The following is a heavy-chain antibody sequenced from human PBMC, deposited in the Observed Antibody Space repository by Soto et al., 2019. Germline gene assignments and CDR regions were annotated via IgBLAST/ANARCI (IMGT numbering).Heavy chain of an antibody. CDR2: INPNSGGT. V-gene: IGHV1-2*04. CDR1: GYTFTGYY. CDR3: ARDPVYWYFDL. J-gene: IGHJ2*01. Sequence: ASVKVSCKASGYTFTGYYMNWVRQAPGQGLEWMGWINPNSGGTNYAQKFQGWVTMTRDTSISTAYMELSRLRSDDTAVYYCARDPVYWYFDLWGRGTLVTVSS.